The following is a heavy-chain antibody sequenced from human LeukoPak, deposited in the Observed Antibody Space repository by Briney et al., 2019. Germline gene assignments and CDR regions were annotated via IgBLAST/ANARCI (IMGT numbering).Heavy chain of an antibody. D-gene: IGHD3-22*01. V-gene: IGHV4-4*07. CDR1: GGSISYFY. CDR3: ARARRKTYYYDSSGYTNYYYYYMDV. CDR2: IYTSGST. Sequence: SQTLSLTCTVSGGSISYFYWSWIRQPAGKGLEWIGRIYTSGSTNYNPSLKSRVTMSVDTSKNQFSLKLSSVTAADTAVYYCARARRKTYYYDSSGYTNYYYYYMDVWGKGTTVTVSS. J-gene: IGHJ6*03.